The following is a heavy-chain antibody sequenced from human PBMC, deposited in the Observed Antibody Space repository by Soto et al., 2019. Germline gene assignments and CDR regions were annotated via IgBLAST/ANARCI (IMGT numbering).Heavy chain of an antibody. Sequence: SDTLSLTCTVSGGSVSSGSYYWSWIRQPPGKGLEWIGYIYYSGSTNYNPSLKSRVTISVDTSKNQFSLKLSSVTAADTAVYYCAREGGYSYGLYYYYGMDVWGQGTTVTVS. CDR2: IYYSGST. CDR3: AREGGYSYGLYYYYGMDV. D-gene: IGHD5-18*01. V-gene: IGHV4-61*01. CDR1: GGSVSSGSYY. J-gene: IGHJ6*02.